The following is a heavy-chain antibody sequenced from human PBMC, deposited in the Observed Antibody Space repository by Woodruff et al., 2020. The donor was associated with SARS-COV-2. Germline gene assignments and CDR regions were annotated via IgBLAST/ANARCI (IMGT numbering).Heavy chain of an antibody. CDR2: INPRGGST. CDR3: ARDSGVNDYVWGSYRYGGGDY. V-gene: IGHV1-46*01. Sequence: GQGLEWMGIINPRGGSTSYAQKFQGRVTMTRDTSTSTVYMELSSLRSEDTAVYYCARDSGVNDYVWGSYRYGGGDYWGQGTLVTVSS. J-gene: IGHJ4*02. D-gene: IGHD3-16*02.